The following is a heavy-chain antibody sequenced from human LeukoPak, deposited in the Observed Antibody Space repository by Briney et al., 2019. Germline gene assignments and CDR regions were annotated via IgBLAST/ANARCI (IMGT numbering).Heavy chain of an antibody. CDR2: IYHSGYT. D-gene: IGHD1-14*01. CDR3: ATERTVRYFDP. J-gene: IGHJ5*02. Sequence: PSETLSLTCNVSGYSISSGYYWSWMRQPPGKSLEWIGGIYHSGYTFYNSSLKSRVTISVDTSKIQFSLKLQSVTAAGTTVYYCATERTVRYFDPGGKGTLVTVSS. V-gene: IGHV4-38-2*02. CDR1: GYSISSGYY.